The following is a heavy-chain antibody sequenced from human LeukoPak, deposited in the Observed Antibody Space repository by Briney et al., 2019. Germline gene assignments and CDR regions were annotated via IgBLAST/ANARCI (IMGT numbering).Heavy chain of an antibody. V-gene: IGHV3-30*18. CDR3: AKDLGREVVVAAIG. J-gene: IGHJ4*02. CDR2: ISYDGSNK. D-gene: IGHD2-15*01. CDR1: GFTFSSYG. Sequence: QPGRSLRLSCAASGFTFSSYGMHWDRQAPGKGLEWVAVISYDGSNKYYADSVKGRFTISRDNSKNTLYLQMNSLRAEDTAVYYCAKDLGREVVVAAIGWGQGTLVTVSS.